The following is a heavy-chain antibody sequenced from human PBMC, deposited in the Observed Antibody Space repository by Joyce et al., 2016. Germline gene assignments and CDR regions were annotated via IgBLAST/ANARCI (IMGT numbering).Heavy chain of an antibody. D-gene: IGHD2-2*01. Sequence: EVQLLESGGGLVQPGGSLRLSCAASGFTFTNYAMTWVRQAPGKGLEWVSGISGSGDSTHYADSVKGRFTISRDNSKNTLYLQMKRLRAEDTAVYYCAKEEDIVVVPAASSYWGQGTLVTVSS. J-gene: IGHJ4*02. V-gene: IGHV3-23*01. CDR2: ISGSGDST. CDR3: AKEEDIVVVPAASSY. CDR1: GFTFTNYA.